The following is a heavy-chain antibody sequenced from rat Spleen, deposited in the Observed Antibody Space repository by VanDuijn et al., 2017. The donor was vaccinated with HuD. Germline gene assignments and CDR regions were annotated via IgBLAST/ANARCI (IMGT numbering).Heavy chain of an antibody. CDR1: GFNFNDHW. J-gene: IGHJ2*01. CDR3: AREEFGVRD. D-gene: IGHD4-3*01. CDR2: INKDSSRI. V-gene: IGHV4-2*01. Sequence: EVKLVESGGGLVQPGRTLKLSCAASGFNFNDHWMGWVRQAPGKGLEWIGEINKDSSRIKYIPSLKDKITIPRDNAQNTLYLQMSKLGSEDTGIYYCAREEFGVRDWGQGIMVTVSS.